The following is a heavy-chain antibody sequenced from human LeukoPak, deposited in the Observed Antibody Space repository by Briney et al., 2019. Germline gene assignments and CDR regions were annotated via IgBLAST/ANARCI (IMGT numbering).Heavy chain of an antibody. Sequence: GGSLRLSCAASGFTFSSYGMHWVRQAPGKGLEWVAVISYDGSNKYYADSVKGRFTISRDNSKNTLYLQMNSLRAEDTAVYYCASYASGGSCSYWGQGTLVTVSS. CDR1: GFTFSSYG. CDR2: ISYDGSNK. J-gene: IGHJ4*02. CDR3: ASYASGGSCSY. D-gene: IGHD2-15*01. V-gene: IGHV3-30*03.